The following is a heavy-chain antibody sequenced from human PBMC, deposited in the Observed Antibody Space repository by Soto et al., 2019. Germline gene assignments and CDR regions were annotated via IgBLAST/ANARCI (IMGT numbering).Heavy chain of an antibody. CDR2: IKSKTDGGTT. V-gene: IGHV3-15*01. J-gene: IGHJ4*02. CDR3: TTGYPKAERLC. D-gene: IGHD6-25*01. Sequence: SGGSLRLSCVASGFSFNDHYMDWFRQAPGKGLEWVGRIKSKTDGGTTDYAAPVKGRFTISRDDSKNTLYLQMNSLKTEDTAVYYCTTGYPKAERLCWGQGTLVTVSS. CDR1: GFSFNDHY.